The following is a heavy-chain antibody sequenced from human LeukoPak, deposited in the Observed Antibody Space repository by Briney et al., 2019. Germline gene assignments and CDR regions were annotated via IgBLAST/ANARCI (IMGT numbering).Heavy chain of an antibody. CDR3: ARLQRWLHHFDY. D-gene: IGHD5-24*01. J-gene: IGHJ4*02. Sequence: TASETLSLTCTLSGGSISSYYWSWIRQPPGKGLEWIGYIYYSGSTNYNPSLKSRVTISVDTSKNQFSLKLSSVAAADTAVYYCARLQRWLHHFDYWGQGTLVTVSS. V-gene: IGHV4-59*08. CDR2: IYYSGST. CDR1: GGSISSYY.